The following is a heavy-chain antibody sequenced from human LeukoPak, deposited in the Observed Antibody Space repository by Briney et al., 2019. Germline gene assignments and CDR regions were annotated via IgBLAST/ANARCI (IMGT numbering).Heavy chain of an antibody. CDR1: GFGFTAAW. Sequence: ASLRLSCAASGFGFTAAWMSWVRQAPGKGPEWVGRIKSKGGGETTDYAAPVKGRFTISRDDSKNTLYLQMDGLKTEDTAVYYCAWQTKFDFWRMDYWGLGTLVTVSS. J-gene: IGHJ4*02. CDR2: IKSKGGGETT. V-gene: IGHV3-15*01. CDR3: AWQTKFDFWRMDY. D-gene: IGHD3-3*01.